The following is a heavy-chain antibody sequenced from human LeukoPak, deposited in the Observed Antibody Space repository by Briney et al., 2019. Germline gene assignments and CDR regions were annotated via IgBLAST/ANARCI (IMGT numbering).Heavy chain of an antibody. CDR3: ARSGYSHSWDY. CDR1: GFTGSNNY. Sequence: GGSLRLSCAASGFTGSNNYMSWVRQAPGKGLEWVANIKEDGGEIHFVDSMKGRFTISRDNAKNSLYLQMNGLRGDDTAVYYCARSGYSHSWDYWGQGTLVIVSS. CDR2: IKEDGGEI. V-gene: IGHV3-7*03. J-gene: IGHJ4*02. D-gene: IGHD1-26*01.